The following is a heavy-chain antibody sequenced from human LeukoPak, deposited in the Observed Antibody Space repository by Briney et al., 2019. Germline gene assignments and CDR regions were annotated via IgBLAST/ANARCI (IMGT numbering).Heavy chain of an antibody. CDR2: IYYSGST. Sequence: PSETLSLTCTVSGGSISSSSYYWGWIRQPPGKGLEWIGSIYYSGSTYYNPSLKSRVTISVDTSKNQFSLKLSSVTAADTAVYYCARSGYSSSWSALNYYYYGMDVWGQGTTVTVSS. J-gene: IGHJ6*02. V-gene: IGHV4-39*01. D-gene: IGHD6-13*01. CDR3: ARSGYSSSWSALNYYYYGMDV. CDR1: GGSISSSSYY.